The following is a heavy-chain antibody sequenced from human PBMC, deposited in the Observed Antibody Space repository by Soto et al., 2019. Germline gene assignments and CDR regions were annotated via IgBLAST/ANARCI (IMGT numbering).Heavy chain of an antibody. Sequence: GGSLRIACAASGFTFSRYAVSWVRQAPGKGLEWVSAISGSGGSTYFRDTVRGRFTISRDNSKNTLYLQMDSLRAEDTAVYYCAKDSISSDGGYYLYYFDSWGQGTLVTVSS. J-gene: IGHJ4*02. CDR2: ISGSGGST. D-gene: IGHD3-22*01. CDR3: AKDSISSDGGYYLYYFDS. CDR1: GFTFSRYA. V-gene: IGHV3-23*01.